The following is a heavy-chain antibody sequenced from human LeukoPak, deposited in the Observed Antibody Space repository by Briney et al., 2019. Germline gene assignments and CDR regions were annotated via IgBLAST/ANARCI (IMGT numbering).Heavy chain of an antibody. V-gene: IGHV3-20*04. Sequence: AGGSLRLSCAASGFTFDDYGMSWVRQAPGKGLEWVSGINWNGGSTGYADSVKGRFTISRDNAKNSLYLQMNSLGAEDTALYYCARGDGIQLWLLPDYWGQGTLVTVSS. CDR1: GFTFDDYG. J-gene: IGHJ4*02. CDR2: INWNGGST. D-gene: IGHD5-18*01. CDR3: ARGDGIQLWLLPDY.